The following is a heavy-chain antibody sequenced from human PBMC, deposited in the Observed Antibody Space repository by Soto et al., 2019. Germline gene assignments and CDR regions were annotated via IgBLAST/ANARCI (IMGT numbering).Heavy chain of an antibody. J-gene: IGHJ5*02. CDR2: IDHGVST. Sequence: SETLSLTCAVSGYSISSGYYWGWLRQPPGKGLEWIGSIDHGVSTYYNPSLNSRVTLSIDMTNNHVSLILNSVTAADTAVYYCARVGPWVPYYYDSSPYTFENWFDPWGQGTLVTVSS. D-gene: IGHD3-22*01. V-gene: IGHV4-38-2*01. CDR1: GYSISSGYY. CDR3: ARVGPWVPYYYDSSPYTFENWFDP.